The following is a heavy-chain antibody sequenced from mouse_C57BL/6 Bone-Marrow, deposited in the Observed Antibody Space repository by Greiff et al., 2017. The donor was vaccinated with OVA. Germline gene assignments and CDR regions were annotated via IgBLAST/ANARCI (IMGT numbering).Heavy chain of an antibody. J-gene: IGHJ3*01. Sequence: EVMLVESGGGLVQSGRSLRLSCATSGFTFSDFYMEWVRQAPGKGLEWIAASRNKANDYTTEYSASVKGRFIVSRDTSQSILYLQMNALRAEDTAIYYCARDAHLGGFAYWGQGTLVTVSA. CDR3: ARDAHLGGFAY. D-gene: IGHD3-1*01. CDR2: SRNKANDYTT. CDR1: GFTFSDFY. V-gene: IGHV7-1*01.